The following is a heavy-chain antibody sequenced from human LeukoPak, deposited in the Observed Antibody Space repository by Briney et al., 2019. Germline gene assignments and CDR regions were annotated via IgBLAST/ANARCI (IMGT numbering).Heavy chain of an antibody. CDR3: ARGAGGDFDY. CDR2: IDSGVST. D-gene: IGHD3-10*01. V-gene: IGHV3-53*04. J-gene: IGHJ4*02. Sequence: GGCLRLSCAASGFTVSSNYMSWVRQAPGKGLEWVSVIDSGVSTYYADSVKGRFTISRHNSKNTLYLQMNSLRAEDTAVYYCARGAGGDFDYWGQGTLVTVSS. CDR1: GFTVSSNY.